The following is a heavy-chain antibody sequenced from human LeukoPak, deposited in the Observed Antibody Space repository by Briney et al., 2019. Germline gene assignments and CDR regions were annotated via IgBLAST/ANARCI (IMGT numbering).Heavy chain of an antibody. CDR3: ARVEYRGSRGYSVYCFDY. CDR1: GGSFSGYY. D-gene: IGHD3-22*01. Sequence: NPSETLSLTCAVYGGSFSGYYWTWIRQPPGKGLEWIGEINHSGSTNYNPSLKSRVTISVDTSKNQFSLKLSSVTAADTAVYYCARVEYRGSRGYSVYCFDYWGQGSLVTVSS. CDR2: INHSGST. V-gene: IGHV4-34*01. J-gene: IGHJ4*02.